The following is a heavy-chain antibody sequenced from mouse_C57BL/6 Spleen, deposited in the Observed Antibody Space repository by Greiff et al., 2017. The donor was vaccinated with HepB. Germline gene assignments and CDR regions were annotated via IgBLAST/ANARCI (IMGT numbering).Heavy chain of an antibody. J-gene: IGHJ1*03. CDR2: ISDGGSYT. D-gene: IGHD2-5*01. CDR1: GFTFSSYA. CDR3: ARGPYSNPWYFDV. Sequence: DVKLVESGGGLVKPGGSLKLSCAASGFTFSSYAMSWVRQTPEKRLEWVATISDGGSYTYYPDNVKGRFTISRDNAKNNLYLQMSHLKSEDTAMYYCARGPYSNPWYFDVWGTGTTVTVSS. V-gene: IGHV5-4*03.